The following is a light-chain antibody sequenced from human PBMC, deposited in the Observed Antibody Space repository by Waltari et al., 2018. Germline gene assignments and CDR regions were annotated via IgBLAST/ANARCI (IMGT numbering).Light chain of an antibody. CDR3: HHYGTSPRP. CDR2: DTS. J-gene: IGKJ1*01. Sequence: EIVLTPSPDTLSLSPGAGATLSCRASQSVSSNQLAWYKQKPGQAPRLLIYDTSTRATGIPDRFTGRGYGTDFTLIISSLDPEDCAVYYCHHYGTSPRPLGQGTKVEI. V-gene: IGKV3-20*01. CDR1: QSVSSNQ.